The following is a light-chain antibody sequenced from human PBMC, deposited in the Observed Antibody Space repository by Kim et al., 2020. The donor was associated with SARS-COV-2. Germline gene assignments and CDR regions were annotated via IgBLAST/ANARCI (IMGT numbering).Light chain of an antibody. V-gene: IGKV1-5*01. CDR3: QQYHPYPLT. CDR1: RSISTW. Sequence: DIQMTQSPSTLSASVGDRVTITCRASRSISTWLAWYQQKPGRAPKLLIYDASSLESGVPSRFSGSGSGTEFTLTISSLQPDDFATYYCQQYHPYPLTFGPGTKVDIK. CDR2: DAS. J-gene: IGKJ3*01.